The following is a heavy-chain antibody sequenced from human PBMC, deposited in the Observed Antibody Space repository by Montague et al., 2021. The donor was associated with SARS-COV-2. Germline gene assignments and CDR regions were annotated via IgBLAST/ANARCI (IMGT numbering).Heavy chain of an antibody. D-gene: IGHD1-1*01. CDR3: ARDGLERQWWMLGWFDP. CDR1: GGSISSYY. V-gene: IGHV4-4*07. J-gene: IGHJ5*02. Sequence: SETLSLTCTVSGGSISSYYWSWIRQPAGKGLEWIGRIYTSGSTNYNPSLKSRVTMSVDTSKNQFSLELRSVTAADTAVYFCARDGLERQWWMLGWFDPWGQGTLVTVSS. CDR2: IYTSGST.